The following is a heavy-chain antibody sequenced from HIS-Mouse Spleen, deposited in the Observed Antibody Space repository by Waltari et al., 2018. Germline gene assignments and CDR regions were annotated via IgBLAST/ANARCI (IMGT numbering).Heavy chain of an antibody. CDR2: IYYSGST. CDR1: GGSISSSSYY. J-gene: IGHJ2*01. CDR3: AREIPYSSSWYDWYFDL. D-gene: IGHD6-13*01. Sequence: QLQLQESGPGLVKPSETLSLTCTVSGGSISSSSYYVGWIRQPPGKGLEGIGSIYYSGSTYYNPSLKSRVTISVDTSKNQFSLKLSSVTAADTAVYYCAREIPYSSSWYDWYFDLWGRGTLVTVSS. V-gene: IGHV4-39*07.